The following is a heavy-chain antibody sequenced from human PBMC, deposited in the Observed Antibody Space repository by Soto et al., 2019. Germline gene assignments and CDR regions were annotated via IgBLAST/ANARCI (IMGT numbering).Heavy chain of an antibody. V-gene: IGHV3-30*18. CDR1: GFTFSSYG. D-gene: IGHD3-3*01. Sequence: PGGSLRLSCAASGFTFSSYGMHWVRQAPGKGLEWVAVISYDGSNKYYADSVKGRFTISRDNSKNTLYLQMNSLRAEDTAVYYCAKDLGVVMSSYGMDVWGQGTTVTVSS. CDR2: ISYDGSNK. J-gene: IGHJ6*02. CDR3: AKDLGVVMSSYGMDV.